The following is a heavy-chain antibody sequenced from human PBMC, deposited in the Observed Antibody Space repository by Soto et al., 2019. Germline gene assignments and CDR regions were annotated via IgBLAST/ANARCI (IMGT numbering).Heavy chain of an antibody. V-gene: IGHV3-11*06. Sequence: PGGSLRLSCAASGFTFSDYYMSWIRQAPGKGLEWVSYISSSSSYTNYADSVKGRFTISRDNAKNSLYLQMNSLRAEDTAVYYCARDRYDYGDYLDYYYGMDVWGQGTTVTVSS. CDR3: ARDRYDYGDYLDYYYGMDV. CDR1: GFTFSDYY. D-gene: IGHD4-17*01. CDR2: ISSSSSYT. J-gene: IGHJ6*02.